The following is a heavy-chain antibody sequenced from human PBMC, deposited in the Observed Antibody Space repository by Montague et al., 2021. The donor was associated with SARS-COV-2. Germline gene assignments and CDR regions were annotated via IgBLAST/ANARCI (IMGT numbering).Heavy chain of an antibody. Sequence: SETLSLTCTVSGGSISSSSYYWVCIRPPPGKGLEWILSTYYSGNTYYNPSLKSRVTISVDTSQNPFSLKLSSVTAADTAVYYCARQGRISMVRLNWFDPWGQGTLVTVSS. D-gene: IGHD3-10*01. CDR3: ARQGRISMVRLNWFDP. CDR2: TYYSGNT. V-gene: IGHV4-39*01. J-gene: IGHJ5*02. CDR1: GGSISSSSYY.